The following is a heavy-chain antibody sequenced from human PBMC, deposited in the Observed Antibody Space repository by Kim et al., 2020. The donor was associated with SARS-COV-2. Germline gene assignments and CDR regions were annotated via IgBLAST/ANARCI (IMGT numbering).Heavy chain of an antibody. CDR3: RATGDDSSGTDVFDI. V-gene: IGHV3-33*01. D-gene: IGHD3-22*01. CDR1: GFTFSSYG. J-gene: IGHJ3*02. Sequence: GGSLRLSCAASGFTFSSYGMHWVRQAPGKGLEWVAVIWYDGSNKYYADSVKGRFTISRDNSKNTLYLQMNSLRAEDTAVYYCRATGDDSSGTDVFDIWGQGTMVTVSS. CDR2: IWYDGSNK.